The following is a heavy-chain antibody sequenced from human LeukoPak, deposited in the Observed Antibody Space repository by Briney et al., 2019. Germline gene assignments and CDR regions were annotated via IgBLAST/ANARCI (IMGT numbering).Heavy chain of an antibody. CDR1: GINFRSSG. V-gene: IGHV3-30*02. J-gene: IGHJ4*02. CDR2: IQNDGSDK. D-gene: IGHD6-13*01. Sequence: PGGSLRLSCAASGINFRSSGMHWVRQAPGKGLEWVTFIQNDGSDKYYAASVKGRFTISRDNSKNTVYLHMASLRADDTALYYCAREGGRAVPGRFDQWCQGTLVTVSS. CDR3: AREGGRAVPGRFDQ.